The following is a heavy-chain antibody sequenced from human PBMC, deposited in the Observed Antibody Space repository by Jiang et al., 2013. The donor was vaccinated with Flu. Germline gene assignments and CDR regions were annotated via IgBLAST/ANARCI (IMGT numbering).Heavy chain of an antibody. D-gene: IGHD3-10*01. CDR2: IIPVLDIA. Sequence: SGAEVKKLGSSVKVSCKASGGTFSSYTISWVRQAPGQGLEWMGRIIPVLDIANNVQKFQGRVTITADKSTSTAYMELSSLRSEDTAVYYCASSITLVHGDGFDIWGQGTMVTVSS. V-gene: IGHV1-69*04. CDR3: ASSITLVHGDGFDI. CDR1: GGTFSSYT. J-gene: IGHJ3*02.